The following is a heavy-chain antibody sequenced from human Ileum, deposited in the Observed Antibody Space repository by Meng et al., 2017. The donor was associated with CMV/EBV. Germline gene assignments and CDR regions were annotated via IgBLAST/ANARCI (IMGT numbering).Heavy chain of an antibody. CDR1: GYNFNLYY. D-gene: IGHD3-3*02. Sequence: SCKASGYNFNLYYMQWVRQAPGQGLEWMGVINPSGTTTTYAQNFQGRVTVTRDASTSTVYMELSSLTSEDTAVYYCARDIRVEYFQHWGQGTLVTVSS. J-gene: IGHJ1*01. CDR3: ARDIRVEYFQH. CDR2: INPSGTTT. V-gene: IGHV1-46*02.